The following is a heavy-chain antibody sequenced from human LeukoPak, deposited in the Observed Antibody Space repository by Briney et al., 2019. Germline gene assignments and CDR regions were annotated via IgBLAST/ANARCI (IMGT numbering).Heavy chain of an antibody. D-gene: IGHD5-18*01. CDR3: ARAGRVQLWLLTEHYFDY. V-gene: IGHV1-2*02. Sequence: GASVKVSCKASGYTFTGYYMHWVRQAPGQGREWMGWINPNSGGTNYAQKFQGRVTMTRDTSISTAYMELSRLRSDDTAVYYGARAGRVQLWLLTEHYFDYWGQGTLVTVSS. CDR1: GYTFTGYY. CDR2: INPNSGGT. J-gene: IGHJ4*02.